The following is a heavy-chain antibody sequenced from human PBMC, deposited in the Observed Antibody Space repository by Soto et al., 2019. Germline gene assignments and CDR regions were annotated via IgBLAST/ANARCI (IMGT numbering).Heavy chain of an antibody. V-gene: IGHV1-18*04. D-gene: IGHD2-8*01. Sequence: GASVKVSCKASGYTFTSYGISWVRQAPGQGLEWMGWIRAYNGNTNYAQKLQGRVTMTTDTSTSTAYMELRSLRSDDTAVYYCARDRLMVYDRWGHDWFDPWGQGTLVTVSS. CDR2: IRAYNGNT. J-gene: IGHJ5*02. CDR1: GYTFTSYG. CDR3: ARDRLMVYDRWGHDWFDP.